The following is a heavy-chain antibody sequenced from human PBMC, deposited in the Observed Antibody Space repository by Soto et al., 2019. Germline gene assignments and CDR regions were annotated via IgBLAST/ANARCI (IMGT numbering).Heavy chain of an antibody. J-gene: IGHJ4*02. CDR1: GFTFDDYA. D-gene: IGHD3-10*01. V-gene: IGHV3-9*01. CDR2: ISWNSGSI. CDR3: AKDPGALPIYYFDY. Sequence: PGGSLRLSCAASGFTFDDYAMHWVRQAPGKGLEWVSGISWNSGSIGYADSVKGRFTISRDNAKNSLYLQMNSLRAEDTALYYCAKDPGALPIYYFDYWGQGTLVTVSS.